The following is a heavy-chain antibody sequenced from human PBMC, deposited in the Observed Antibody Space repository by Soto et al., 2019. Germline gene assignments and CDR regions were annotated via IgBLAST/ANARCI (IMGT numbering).Heavy chain of an antibody. Sequence: QVQLVQSGAEVKKPGASVKVSCKASGYTFTSCYMHWARQAPGQGLEWLGIINPSGGSATYAQKFQGRVTMTRDTSTSTVYMELSSLRSEDTAVYYCARTSAMGAADYWGQGTLVTVSS. D-gene: IGHD1-26*01. CDR3: ARTSAMGAADY. V-gene: IGHV1-46*01. J-gene: IGHJ4*02. CDR1: GYTFTSCY. CDR2: INPSGGSA.